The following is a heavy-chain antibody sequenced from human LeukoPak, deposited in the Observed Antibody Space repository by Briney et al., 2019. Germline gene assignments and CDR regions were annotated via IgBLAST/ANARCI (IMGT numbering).Heavy chain of an antibody. J-gene: IGHJ4*02. V-gene: IGHV2-5*02. D-gene: IGHD6-13*01. CDR2: IYWDDDK. Sequence: ESGPTLVNPTQTLTLTCTFSGFSLTTNGAGVGWVRQPPGKALQWLAVIYWDDDKRYSPSLKTRPSINKDTSKNQVVLRMTNMHPVDTGTYYCAHPGVAAAFDYWGQGILVTVSS. CDR1: GFSLTTNGAG. CDR3: AHPGVAAAFDY.